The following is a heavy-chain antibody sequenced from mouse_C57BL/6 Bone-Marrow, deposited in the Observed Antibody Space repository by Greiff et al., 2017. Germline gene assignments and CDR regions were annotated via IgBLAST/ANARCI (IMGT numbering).Heavy chain of an antibody. CDR2: IDPSDSDT. CDR3: GRNSQGDTHY. D-gene: IGHD3-1*01. V-gene: IGHV1-52*01. CDR1: GYTFTSYW. Sequence: QVQLQQPGAELVRPGSSVQLSCKASGYTFTSYWMHWVQQRPIQGLAWIGNIDPSDSDTPYNQTFKDKAPLTVSTSSSTAYMQLSSLTSEDSAVYDSGRNSQGDTHYWGQGTTRTVSS. J-gene: IGHJ2*01.